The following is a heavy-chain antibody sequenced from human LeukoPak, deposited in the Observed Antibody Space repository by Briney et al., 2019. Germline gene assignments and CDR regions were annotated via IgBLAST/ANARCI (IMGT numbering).Heavy chain of an antibody. V-gene: IGHV3-48*02. CDR1: GFTFSSYS. J-gene: IGHJ4*02. D-gene: IGHD4-17*01. CDR2: ISISSSTI. Sequence: QPGGSLRLSCAASGFTFSSYSMNWVRQAPGKGLEWVSFISISSSTIYYADSVKGRFTISKDNAKNSLYLQMNSLRDEDTAVYYCTKGETAVTSYLHFWGQGTLVTVSS. CDR3: TKGETAVTSYLHF.